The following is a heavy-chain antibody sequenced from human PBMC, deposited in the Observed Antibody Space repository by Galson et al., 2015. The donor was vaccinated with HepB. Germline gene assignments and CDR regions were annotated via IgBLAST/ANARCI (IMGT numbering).Heavy chain of an antibody. D-gene: IGHD4-11*01. CDR2: IYPGDSDT. CDR1: GYSFTSYW. Sequence: QSGAEVKKPGESLKISCKGSGYSFTSYWIGWVRQMPGKGLEWMGIIYPGDSDTRYSPSFQGQVTISADKSISTAYLQWSSLKASDTAMYYCARQMRSTVKTGYYYYYYMDVWGKGTTVTVSS. V-gene: IGHV5-51*01. CDR3: ARQMRSTVKTGYYYYYYMDV. J-gene: IGHJ6*03.